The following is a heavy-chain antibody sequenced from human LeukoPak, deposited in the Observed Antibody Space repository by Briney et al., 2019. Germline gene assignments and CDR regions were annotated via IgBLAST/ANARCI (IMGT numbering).Heavy chain of an antibody. Sequence: SETLSLTCTVSGASIRGHYWSWIRQPPGKGLECIAYINYSVSRNYNPSLKSRVTISADTSNNQLSLRVTSVTAADTAVYYCARNDYSDSNSDYFDYWGQGSLVTVSS. CDR3: ARNDYSDSNSDYFDY. D-gene: IGHD4-11*01. J-gene: IGHJ4*02. CDR2: INYSVSR. V-gene: IGHV4-59*11. CDR1: GASIRGHY.